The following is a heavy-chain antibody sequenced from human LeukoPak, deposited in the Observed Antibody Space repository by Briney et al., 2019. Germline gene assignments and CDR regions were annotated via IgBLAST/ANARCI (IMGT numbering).Heavy chain of an antibody. CDR2: ISSSSSYI. Sequence: GGSLRLSCAASGFTVSSYSMNWVRQAPGKGLEWVSSISSSSSYIYYADSVKGRFTISRDNAKNSLYLQMNSLRAEDTAVYYCASGAGDDFWSGYQYYFDYWGQGTLVTVSS. V-gene: IGHV3-21*01. D-gene: IGHD3-3*01. CDR3: ASGAGDDFWSGYQYYFDY. CDR1: GFTVSSYS. J-gene: IGHJ4*02.